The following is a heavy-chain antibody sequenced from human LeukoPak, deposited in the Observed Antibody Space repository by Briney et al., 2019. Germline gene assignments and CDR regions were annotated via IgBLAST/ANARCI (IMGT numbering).Heavy chain of an antibody. Sequence: ASVKVSCKASGGTFSSYGISWVRQAPGQGLEWMGWISAYNGNTNYAQKLQGRVTMTTDTSTSTAYMELRSLRSDDTAVYYCARAGGLKYCSSTSCYDYWGQGTLVTVSS. V-gene: IGHV1-18*01. J-gene: IGHJ4*02. CDR2: ISAYNGNT. CDR1: GGTFSSYG. CDR3: ARAGGLKYCSSTSCYDY. D-gene: IGHD2-2*01.